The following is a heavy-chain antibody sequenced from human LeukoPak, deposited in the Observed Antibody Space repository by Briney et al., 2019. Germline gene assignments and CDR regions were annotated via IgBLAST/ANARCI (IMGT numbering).Heavy chain of an antibody. CDR2: ISYDGSNK. CDR3: ARDWYSGSYYAGDY. Sequence: GRSLRLSCAASGFTFRSYAMHWVRQAPGKGLEWVAVISYDGSNKYYADSVKGRFTIPRDNSKNTLYLQMNSLRAEDTAVYYCARDWYSGSYYAGDYWGQGTLVTVSS. J-gene: IGHJ4*02. D-gene: IGHD1-26*01. CDR1: GFTFRSYA. V-gene: IGHV3-30-3*01.